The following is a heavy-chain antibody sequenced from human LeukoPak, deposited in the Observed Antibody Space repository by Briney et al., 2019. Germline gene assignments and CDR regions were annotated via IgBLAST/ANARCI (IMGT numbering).Heavy chain of an antibody. Sequence: SETLSLTCTVSDYSINSGYYWDWIRQPPGKGLEWIGSIYHSGSTYYNPSLKSRVTISVDTSKNQFSLKLSSVTAADTAVYYCARRYDSGSYHYWGQGTLVTVSS. V-gene: IGHV4-38-2*02. J-gene: IGHJ4*02. CDR1: DYSINSGYY. CDR2: IYHSGST. D-gene: IGHD3-10*01. CDR3: ARRYDSGSYHY.